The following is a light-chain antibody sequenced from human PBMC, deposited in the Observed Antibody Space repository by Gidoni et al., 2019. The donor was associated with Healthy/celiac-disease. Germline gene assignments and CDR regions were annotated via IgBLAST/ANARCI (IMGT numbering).Light chain of an antibody. CDR2: AAS. CDR1: QGISNY. CDR3: QKYNSAPPAYT. J-gene: IGKJ2*01. V-gene: IGKV1-27*01. Sequence: DIQMTQSPSSLSASVGDRVTITCRASQGISNYLAWYQQKPGKVPKLLIYAASTLQSGVPSRFSGSGSGTAFTLTISSLQPEDVATYYCQKYNSAPPAYTFGQGTKLEIK.